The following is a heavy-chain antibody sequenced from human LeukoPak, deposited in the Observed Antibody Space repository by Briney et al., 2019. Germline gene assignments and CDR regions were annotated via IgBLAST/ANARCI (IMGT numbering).Heavy chain of an antibody. CDR2: IAFDGSKK. V-gene: IGHV3-30*04. J-gene: IGHJ6*02. CDR3: ARGNSVSYYYYGLDV. Sequence: GGSLRLSCAASGFTFSTYAMHWVRQAPGKGLEWVSVIAFDGSKKHYADSVTGRFTISRDNSKNTLYLQMNSLRPEDTAVYYCARGNSVSYYYYGLDVWGQGTTVTVSS. CDR1: GFTFSTYA. D-gene: IGHD5/OR15-5a*01.